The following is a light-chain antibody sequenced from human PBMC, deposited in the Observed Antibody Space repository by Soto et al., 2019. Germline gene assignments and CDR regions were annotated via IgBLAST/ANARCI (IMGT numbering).Light chain of an antibody. CDR1: SSNIGGNS. CDR2: DDN. Sequence: QSVLTQPPSVSAAPGQKVTISCSGSSSNIGGNSVSWYQQLPGTAPTLLIYDDNKRPSGIPDRFSVSKSGTSATLGITGFQTGDEADYYCGSWDSSLSAYVFGTGTKVTGL. J-gene: IGLJ1*01. V-gene: IGLV1-51*01. CDR3: GSWDSSLSAYV.